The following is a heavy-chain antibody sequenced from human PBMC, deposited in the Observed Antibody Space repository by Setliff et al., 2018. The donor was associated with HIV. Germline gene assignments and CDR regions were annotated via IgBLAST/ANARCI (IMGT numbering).Heavy chain of an antibody. V-gene: IGHV4-59*01. CDR3: ARGYYGSGSYSGWFDP. Sequence: SETLSLTCTVSGGSISSYYWSWIRQPPGKGLEWIGYIYYSGSTNYNPSLKSQVTISIDKSKKQFSLKLSSVTAADTAGYYCARGYYGSGSYSGWFDPWGQGTLVTVSS. J-gene: IGHJ5*02. D-gene: IGHD3-10*01. CDR2: IYYSGST. CDR1: GGSISSYY.